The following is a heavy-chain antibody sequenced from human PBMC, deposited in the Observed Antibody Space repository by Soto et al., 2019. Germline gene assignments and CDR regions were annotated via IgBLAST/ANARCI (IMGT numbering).Heavy chain of an antibody. V-gene: IGHV3-33*01. D-gene: IGHD3-16*02. CDR2: IWYDGSNK. CDR3: AREYDYVWGSYRYTLDY. J-gene: IGHJ4*02. Sequence: QVQLVESGGGVVQPGRSLRLSCAASGFTFSSYGMHWVRQATGKGLEWVAVIWYDGSNKYYADSVKGRFTISRDNSKNTLYLQIHRLRAEDMGVYYCAREYDYVWGSYRYTLDYWGQGTLVTVSS. CDR1: GFTFSSYG.